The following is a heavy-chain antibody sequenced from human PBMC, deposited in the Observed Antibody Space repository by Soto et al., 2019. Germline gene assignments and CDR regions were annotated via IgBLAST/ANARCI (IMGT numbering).Heavy chain of an antibody. CDR1: GYTFISYA. D-gene: IGHD3-22*01. CDR2: INAGNGNT. V-gene: IGHV1-3*01. CDR3: ARDTLYDSSGYYYVGYNWFDP. Sequence: ASVKVSCKASGYTFISYAMHWVRQAPGQRLEWMGWINAGNGNTKYSQKFQGRVTITRDTSASTAYMELSSLRSEDTAVYYCARDTLYDSSGYYYVGYNWFDPWGQGTLVTVSS. J-gene: IGHJ5*02.